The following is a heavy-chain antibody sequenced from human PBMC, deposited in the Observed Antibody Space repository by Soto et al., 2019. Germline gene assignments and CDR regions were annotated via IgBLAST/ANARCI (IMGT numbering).Heavy chain of an antibody. V-gene: IGHV1-2*02. J-gene: IGHJ6*02. CDR1: GYTFSDYF. Sequence: QVQLVQSGAEVRKSGASVKVSCKASGYTFSDYFIQWLRQAPGQGLEWVAWINPKTAATNYAKKCQDRVTVASDTSFSTAYLELTRLRPDDTDLYYCARIKWGLDYYSGMDVWGQGTAVSVTS. CDR3: ARIKWGLDYYSGMDV. D-gene: IGHD1-26*01. CDR2: INPKTAAT.